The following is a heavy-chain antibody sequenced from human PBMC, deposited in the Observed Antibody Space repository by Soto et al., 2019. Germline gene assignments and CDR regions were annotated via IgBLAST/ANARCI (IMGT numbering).Heavy chain of an antibody. CDR2: IIPILGIA. V-gene: IGHV1-69*04. CDR3: AREGGYCSGGSCYSLY. D-gene: IGHD2-15*01. J-gene: IGHJ4*02. Sequence: QVQLVHSGAEVKKPGSSVKVSCTDSGGTFSSYTISWVRQAPGQGLEWMGRIIPILGIANYAQKFQGRVTITADKSTSTAYMELSSLRSEDTAVYYCAREGGYCSGGSCYSLYWGQGTLVTVSS. CDR1: GGTFSSYT.